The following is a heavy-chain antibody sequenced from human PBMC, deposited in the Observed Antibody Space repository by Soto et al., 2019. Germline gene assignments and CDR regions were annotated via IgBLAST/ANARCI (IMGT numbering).Heavy chain of an antibody. CDR3: AKDPHYGDYPPEG. J-gene: IGHJ4*02. CDR1: GFTFSSYG. Sequence: GESLKISCAASGFTFSSYGMHWVRQAPGKGLEWVAVISYDGSNKYYADSVKGRFTISRDNSKNTLYLQMNSLRAEDTAVYYCAKDPHYGDYPPEGWGQGTLVTVSS. V-gene: IGHV3-30*18. D-gene: IGHD4-17*01. CDR2: ISYDGSNK.